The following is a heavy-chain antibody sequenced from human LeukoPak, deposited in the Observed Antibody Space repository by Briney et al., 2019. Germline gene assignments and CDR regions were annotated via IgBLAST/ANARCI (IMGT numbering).Heavy chain of an antibody. CDR1: GGSISSYY. V-gene: IGHV4-59*01. CDR3: ATSKGYYGSGSYYNLDY. Sequence: SETLSLTCTVSGGSISSYYWSWIRQPPGKGLEWIGYIYYSGSTNYNPSLKSRVTISVDTSKNQFSLKLSSVTAADTAVYYCATSKGYYGSGSYYNLDYWGQGILVTVSS. J-gene: IGHJ4*02. CDR2: IYYSGST. D-gene: IGHD3-10*01.